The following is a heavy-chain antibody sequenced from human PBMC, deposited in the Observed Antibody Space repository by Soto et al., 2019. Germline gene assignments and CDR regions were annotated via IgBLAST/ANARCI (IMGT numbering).Heavy chain of an antibody. Sequence: QVYLVESGGGVVQPGRSLRLSCAASGFIFSTYVIHWVRQAPGKGPEWVATMSYDGSNEYYADSVQGRFTISRDNSKNTLYLQMNSLTIEDTAMYYSAQSPSLTQRGCFDYWGQGAQVTVSS. D-gene: IGHD3-9*01. CDR2: MSYDGSNE. CDR1: GFIFSTYV. CDR3: AQSPSLTQRGCFDY. J-gene: IGHJ4*02. V-gene: IGHV3-30*18.